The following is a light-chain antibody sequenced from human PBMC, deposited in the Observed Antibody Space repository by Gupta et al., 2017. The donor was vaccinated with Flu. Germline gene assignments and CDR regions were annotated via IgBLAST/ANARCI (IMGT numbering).Light chain of an antibody. CDR3: MQALQTPFT. J-gene: IGKJ3*01. CDR1: QSLLHSNGYKY. Sequence: DIVMTQSPLSLHVTPGEPAYISCRSSQSLLHSNGYKYLDWYLQKPGQSPQLLIYLGSNRASGVPDRFSGSGSGTDFTLKISRVEAEDVGVYYCMQALQTPFTFGPGTKVDIK. V-gene: IGKV2-28*01. CDR2: LGS.